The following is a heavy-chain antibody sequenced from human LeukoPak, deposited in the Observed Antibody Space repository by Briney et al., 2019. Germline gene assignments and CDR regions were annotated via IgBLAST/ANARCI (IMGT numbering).Heavy chain of an antibody. CDR2: IYHSGST. Sequence: SETLSLTCAVSGYSISSGYYWGWIRQPPGKGLEWIGSIYHSGSTYYNPSLKSRVTISVDTSKNQFSLKLSSVTAADTAVYYCARRTPFYYDSSGYYYFDYWGPGTLVTVSS. D-gene: IGHD3-22*01. V-gene: IGHV4-38-2*01. J-gene: IGHJ4*02. CDR1: GYSISSGYY. CDR3: ARRTPFYYDSSGYYYFDY.